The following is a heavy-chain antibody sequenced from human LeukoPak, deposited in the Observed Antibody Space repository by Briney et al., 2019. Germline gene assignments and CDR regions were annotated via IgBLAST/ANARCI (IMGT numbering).Heavy chain of an antibody. Sequence: GASVKVSCKASGYTFTGYYMHWVRQAPGQGLEWMGWINPNSGGTNYAQKFQGRVTMTRDTSISTAYMELRSLRSDDTAVYYCARDEVASPYYFDYWGQGTLVTVSS. CDR2: INPNSGGT. CDR1: GYTFTGYY. D-gene: IGHD2-15*01. CDR3: ARDEVASPYYFDY. J-gene: IGHJ4*02. V-gene: IGHV1-2*02.